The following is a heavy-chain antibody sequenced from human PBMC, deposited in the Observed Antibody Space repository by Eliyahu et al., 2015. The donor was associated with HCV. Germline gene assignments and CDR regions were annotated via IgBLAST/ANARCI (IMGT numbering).Heavy chain of an antibody. CDR2: WNGYI. CDR3: ARERAEGSGLAFDI. Sequence: PGLVKPSETLXLTXXVPGGSIXNSDWNWIRQPPGKGLEWIGEWNGYINDRSSRMRPPMSLDASKNFFSLKLRSVTATDTAVYYCARERAEGSGLAFDIWGQGMMVTVSS. J-gene: IGHJ3*02. V-gene: IGHV4-59*01. D-gene: IGHD3-10*01. CDR1: GGSIXNSD.